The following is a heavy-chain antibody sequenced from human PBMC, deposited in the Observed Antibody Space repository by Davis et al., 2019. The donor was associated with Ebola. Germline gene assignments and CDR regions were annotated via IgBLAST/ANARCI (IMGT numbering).Heavy chain of an antibody. V-gene: IGHV3-53*01. CDR1: GFSFSDYY. D-gene: IGHD3-22*01. CDR2: IFSGGST. J-gene: IGHJ3*02. Sequence: GESLKISCTASGFSFSDYYMSWIRQAPGKGLEWVSVIFSGGSTYYADSVKGRFTISRDNSKNTLYLQMNSLRGEDTAVYYCAKDRFGITMIVVVIHRPAGAFDIWGQGTMVTVSS. CDR3: AKDRFGITMIVVVIHRPAGAFDI.